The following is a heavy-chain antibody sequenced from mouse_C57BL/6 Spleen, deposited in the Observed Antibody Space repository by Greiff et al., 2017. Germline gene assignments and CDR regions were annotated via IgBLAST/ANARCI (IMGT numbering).Heavy chain of an antibody. J-gene: IGHJ4*01. CDR2: ISSGGDYI. CDR3: TRVYYGNPGAMDY. D-gene: IGHD2-1*01. CDR1: GFTFSSYA. Sequence: EVKVVESGEGLVKPGGSLKLSCAASGFTFSSYAMSWVRQTPEKRLEWVAYISSGGDYIYYADTVKGRFTISRDNARNTLYLQMSSLKSEDTAMYYCTRVYYGNPGAMDYWGKGTSVTVSS. V-gene: IGHV5-9-1*02.